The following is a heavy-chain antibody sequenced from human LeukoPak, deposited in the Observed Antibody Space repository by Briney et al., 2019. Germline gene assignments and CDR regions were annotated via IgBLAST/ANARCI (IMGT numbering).Heavy chain of an antibody. CDR3: VRVGQQLILWFDP. CDR1: GYTFTNYG. D-gene: IGHD6-13*01. J-gene: IGHJ5*02. CDR2: INTYNEET. V-gene: IGHV1-18*01. Sequence: ASVKVSCKASGYTFTNYGIGWVRQAPGQGLEWMGWINTYNEETDYAQKFQGRVTMTTDSSTNTAHMKLRSLRSDDTAMYYCVRVGQQLILWFDPWGQGTLVTVSS.